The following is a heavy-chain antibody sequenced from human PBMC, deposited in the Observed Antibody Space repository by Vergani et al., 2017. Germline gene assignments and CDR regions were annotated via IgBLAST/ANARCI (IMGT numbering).Heavy chain of an antibody. Sequence: QVQLQESGPGLVKPSQTLSLTCTVSCGSISSVDYYRSWIRQPPGKGLEWIGYIYYSGSTYYNPALKSRVTISVHTTKNQFSLKLSSVTAADTAVYYCAREKQQLLIDYWGQGTLVTVSS. CDR1: CGSISSVDYY. V-gene: IGHV4-30-4*01. CDR3: AREKQQLLIDY. D-gene: IGHD6-13*01. J-gene: IGHJ4*02. CDR2: IYYSGST.